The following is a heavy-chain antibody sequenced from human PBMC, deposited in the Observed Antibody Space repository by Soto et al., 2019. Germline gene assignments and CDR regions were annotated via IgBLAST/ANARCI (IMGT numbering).Heavy chain of an antibody. V-gene: IGHV4-4*02. CDR2: IFHSGTI. Sequence: QVQLQESGPRLVKPSETLSLTCVVSGASLTTRHWWSWVRQSPGRGLEWIGEIFHSGTINYNPSPKIPLNISLNKSQNPFPLDPAPVTAADSAVYYWAPLVVLDAPGAFDSWGQGSPVTVSA. CDR3: APLVVLDAPGAFDS. CDR1: GASLTTRHW. D-gene: IGHD2-2*01. J-gene: IGHJ4*02.